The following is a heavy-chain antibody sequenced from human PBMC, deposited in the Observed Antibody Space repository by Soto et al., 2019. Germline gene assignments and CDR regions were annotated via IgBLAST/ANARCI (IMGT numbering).Heavy chain of an antibody. D-gene: IGHD3-10*01. CDR3: ATDSYGSGSRAWDY. J-gene: IGHJ4*02. V-gene: IGHV1-24*01. CDR2: FDPEDGET. Sequence: ASVKVSCKVSGYTLTELSMHWVRQAPGKGLEWMGGFDPEDGETSYAQKFQGRVTMTEDTSTDTAYMELSSLRSEDTAVYYCATDSYGSGSRAWDYWGQGTLVTVSS. CDR1: GYTLTELS.